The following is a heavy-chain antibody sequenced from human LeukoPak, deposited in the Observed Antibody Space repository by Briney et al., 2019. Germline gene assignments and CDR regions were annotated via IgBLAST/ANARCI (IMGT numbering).Heavy chain of an antibody. J-gene: IGHJ4*02. CDR1: GFTFSSYA. V-gene: IGHV3-23*01. CDR2: ISGSGDST. Sequence: PGGSLRLSCAASGFTFSSYAMTWVRQAPGKGLEWVSLISGSGDSTYYADSVRGRFTISRDNSNSTLYLHVNGLTAEDTAVYYCAKAFNYGSVYNYKTFDSWGQGTLVTVSS. CDR3: AKAFNYGSVYNYKTFDS. D-gene: IGHD3-10*01.